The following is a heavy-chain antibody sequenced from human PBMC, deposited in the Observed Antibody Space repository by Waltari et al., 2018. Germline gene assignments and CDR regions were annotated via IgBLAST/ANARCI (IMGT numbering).Heavy chain of an antibody. CDR3: ARAQYSGYEFDAFDI. CDR1: GGSISSSSYY. Sequence: QLQLQESGPGLVKPSETLSLTCTVSGGSISSSSYYWGWIRQPPGKGLEWIGSIYYSGSTYYNPSLKSRVTISVDTTKNQFSLKLSSVTAADTAVYYCARAQYSGYEFDAFDIWGQGTMVTVSS. J-gene: IGHJ3*02. CDR2: IYYSGST. D-gene: IGHD5-12*01. V-gene: IGHV4-39*07.